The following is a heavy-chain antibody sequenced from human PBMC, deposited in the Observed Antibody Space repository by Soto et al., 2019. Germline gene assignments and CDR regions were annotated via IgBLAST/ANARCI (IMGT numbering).Heavy chain of an antibody. J-gene: IGHJ4*02. Sequence: GESLKISCKGSGYSFTSYWIGWVRQMPGKDLEWMGIIYPGDSDTRYSPSFQGQVTISADKSISTAYLQWSSLKASDTAMYYCASLSSPNYCTNGVCYLAPFDYWGQGTLVTVAS. V-gene: IGHV5-51*01. CDR1: GYSFTSYW. CDR2: IYPGDSDT. D-gene: IGHD2-8*01. CDR3: ASLSSPNYCTNGVCYLAPFDY.